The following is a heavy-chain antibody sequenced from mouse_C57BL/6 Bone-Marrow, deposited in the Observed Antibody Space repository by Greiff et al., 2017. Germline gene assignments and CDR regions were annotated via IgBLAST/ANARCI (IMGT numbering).Heavy chain of an antibody. CDR1: GYTFTSYW. D-gene: IGHD1-1*01. J-gene: IGHJ4*01. CDR2: SDPNSGGT. V-gene: IGHV1-72*01. Sequence: QVQLQQPGAELVKPGPSLKLSCKASGYTFTSYWMHWVKQRPGRGLEWIGRSDPNSGGTKYNEKFKSKATLTVDKPSSTAYMQLSSLTSEESAVYYCARAGYLLDYWGQGTSVTVSS. CDR3: ARAGYLLDY.